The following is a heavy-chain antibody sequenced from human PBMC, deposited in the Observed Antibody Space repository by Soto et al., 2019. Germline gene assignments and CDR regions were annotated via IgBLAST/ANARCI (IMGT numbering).Heavy chain of an antibody. CDR2: IYDTGISGYTPST. Sequence: SETLSLTCTVSGGSITSSYWSWIRRPPGKGLEWIAYIYDTGISGYTPSTSHNPSLKSRVTMSVDTSKSQFSLKLTSVTAADTAVYYCARGEDAFFYYGLDVWGQGITVTVSS. J-gene: IGHJ6*02. V-gene: IGHV4-59*01. CDR3: ARGEDAFFYYGLDV. CDR1: GGSITSSY.